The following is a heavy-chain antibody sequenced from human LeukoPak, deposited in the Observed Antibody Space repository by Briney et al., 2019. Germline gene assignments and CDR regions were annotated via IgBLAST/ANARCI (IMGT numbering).Heavy chain of an antibody. V-gene: IGHV3-74*01. CDR3: GREIEAPGKTLDY. CDR2: INPDGSIT. Sequence: PAGSLRLSCVASGFAFRNYWTYWDRQGPGKGLVWLSRINPDGSITTYADSVKGRSTISRDNAKNTLYLQMNSLRPEDTAVYYCGREIEAPGKTLDYWGQGTMVSVSS. CDR1: GFAFRNYW. J-gene: IGHJ4*02.